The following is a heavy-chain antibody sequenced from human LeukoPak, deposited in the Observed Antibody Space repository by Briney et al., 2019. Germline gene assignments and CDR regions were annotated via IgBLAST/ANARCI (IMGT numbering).Heavy chain of an antibody. J-gene: IGHJ3*02. CDR3: ARLIVLEWLLSDVFDI. D-gene: IGHD3-3*01. CDR2: IYPGDSDT. Sequence: GESLKISCKGSGYSFTTYWIGWVRQMPGKGLEWMGIIYPGDSDTRYSPSFQGQVTISADKSISTAYLQWSSLKASDTAMYYCARLIVLEWLLSDVFDIWGQGTMVTVSS. V-gene: IGHV5-51*01. CDR1: GYSFTTYW.